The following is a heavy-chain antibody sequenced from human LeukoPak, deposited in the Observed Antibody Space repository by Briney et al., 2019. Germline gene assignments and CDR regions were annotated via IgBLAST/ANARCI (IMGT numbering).Heavy chain of an antibody. CDR1: GFTFSDYW. CDR3: ASDEEYSSSSSTPY. J-gene: IGHJ4*02. Sequence: PGGSLRLSCAASGFTFSDYWMTWVRQGPGKGLEWVANIKHDGSEKNYVDSVKGRFTISRDDSKSSLYLQMNSLRAEDTAVYYCASDEEYSSSSSTPYWGQGTLVTVSS. V-gene: IGHV3-7*01. CDR2: IKHDGSEK. D-gene: IGHD6-6*01.